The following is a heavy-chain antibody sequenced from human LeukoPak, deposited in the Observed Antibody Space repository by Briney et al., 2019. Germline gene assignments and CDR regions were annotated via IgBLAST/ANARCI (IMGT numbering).Heavy chain of an antibody. J-gene: IGHJ4*02. D-gene: IGHD6-25*01. CDR3: ARDAAGLLDH. V-gene: IGHV1-3*04. CDR2: IHTGNGDT. Sequence: ASVKVSCKASGYSFTTFPIHWARQAPGQAPEWVGWIHTGNGDTKYSQAFQDRVTTARDTPATTAFMELSSLRSEDTAVYYCARDAAGLLDHWGQGTLVTVSS. CDR1: GYSFTTFP.